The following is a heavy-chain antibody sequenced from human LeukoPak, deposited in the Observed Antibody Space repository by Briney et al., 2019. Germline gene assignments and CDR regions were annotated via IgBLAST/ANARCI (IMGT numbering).Heavy chain of an antibody. CDR3: ARVHYYGSGSYYDM. CDR2: IGTAGDT. D-gene: IGHD3-10*01. Sequence: GGSLRLSCAASGFTFSSYDMHWVRQATGKGLEWVSAIGTAGDTYYPGSVKGRFTISRDNSKNTVYLQMNSLKAEDTAVYYCARVHYYGSGSYYDMRGPGTLVTVSS. V-gene: IGHV3-13*01. J-gene: IGHJ4*02. CDR1: GFTFSSYD.